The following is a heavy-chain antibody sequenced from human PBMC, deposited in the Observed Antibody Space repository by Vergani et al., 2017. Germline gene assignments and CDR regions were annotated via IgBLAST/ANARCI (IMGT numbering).Heavy chain of an antibody. Sequence: QVQLVQSGAEVKKPGASVKVSCKTSGYTFSGYYIHWVRQAPGQGPEWMGEMNLNSGDTRFPQKIQGRVTITRDTSISAAYMELSRLRSDDTAVYYCARGLINGHDFDYWGQGTLVTVAS. V-gene: IGHV1-2*02. CDR2: MNLNSGDT. CDR3: ARGLINGHDFDY. CDR1: GYTFSGYY. D-gene: IGHD2-8*01. J-gene: IGHJ4*02.